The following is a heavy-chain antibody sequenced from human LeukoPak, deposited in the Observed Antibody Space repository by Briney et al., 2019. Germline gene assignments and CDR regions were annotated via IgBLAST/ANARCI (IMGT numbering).Heavy chain of an antibody. D-gene: IGHD5-12*01. V-gene: IGHV3-43D*03. CDR1: GFTFDDYA. J-gene: IGHJ4*02. CDR2: ISWDGGST. Sequence: GGSLRLSRAASGFTFDDYAMHWVRQAPGKGLEWVSLISWDGGSTYYADSVKGRFTISRDNSKNSLYLQMNSLRAEDTALYYCARRDDLVAAFDYWGQGTLVTVSS. CDR3: ARRDDLVAAFDY.